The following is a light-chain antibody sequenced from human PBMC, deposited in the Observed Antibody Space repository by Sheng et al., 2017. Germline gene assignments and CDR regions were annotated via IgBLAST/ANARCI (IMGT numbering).Light chain of an antibody. CDR2: GAS. J-gene: IGKJ4*01. Sequence: EIVLTQSPGTLSLSPGDRATLSCRASQSVRDSHLAWYQQKPGQAPRLLIFGASTRATGIPARFSGSGSGTEFTLTISSLQSEDFAVYYCQQYNNWPPLTFGGGTKVEIK. V-gene: IGKV3-15*01. CDR1: QSVRDSH. CDR3: QQYNNWPPLT.